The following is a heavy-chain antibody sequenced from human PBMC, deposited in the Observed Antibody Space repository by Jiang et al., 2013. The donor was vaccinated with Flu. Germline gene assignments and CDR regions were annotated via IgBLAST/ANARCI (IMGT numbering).Heavy chain of an antibody. CDR3: ARQRLWFGELSAFDY. D-gene: IGHD3-10*01. J-gene: IGHJ4*01. CDR2: INFSGST. CDR1: GVSISSSNYY. Sequence: GPGLVKPSETLSLTCTVSGVSISSSNYYWGWIRQPPGKGLEWVGSINFSGSTYYNVSLKSRVTISVDTSKSQFSLRLTSVTAADTAIYYCARQRLWFGELSAFDY. V-gene: IGHV4-39*01.